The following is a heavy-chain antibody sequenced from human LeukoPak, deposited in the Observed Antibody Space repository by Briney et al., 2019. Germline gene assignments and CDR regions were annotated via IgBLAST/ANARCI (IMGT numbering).Heavy chain of an antibody. CDR1: GFIVSSNS. D-gene: IGHD4-17*01. Sequence: GAPLRLSCAVSGFIVSSNSMSWVRQAPGRGLEWVSLIDSGVRTYYGDSVKGRFTISRDNSKNTVYLRMNGLRADDTAVYYCARTVHYAFNIWGQATIVTVSS. CDR2: IDSGVRT. CDR3: ARTVHYAFNI. J-gene: IGHJ3*02. V-gene: IGHV3-53*01.